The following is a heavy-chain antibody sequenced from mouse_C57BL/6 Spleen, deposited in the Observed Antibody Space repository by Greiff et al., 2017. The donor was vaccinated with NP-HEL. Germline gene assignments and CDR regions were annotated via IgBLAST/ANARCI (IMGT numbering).Heavy chain of an antibody. V-gene: IGHV5-16*01. J-gene: IGHJ4*01. CDR2: INYDGSST. CDR1: GFTFSDYY. D-gene: IGHD1-1*02. CDR3: ARDGYGLYGDAMDY. Sequence: EVHLVESEGGLVQPGSSMKLSCPASGFTFSDYYMAWVRQVPEKGLEWVANINYDGSSTYYLDSLKSRFIISRDNAKNILYLQMSSLKSEDTATYYCARDGYGLYGDAMDYWGQGTSVTVSS.